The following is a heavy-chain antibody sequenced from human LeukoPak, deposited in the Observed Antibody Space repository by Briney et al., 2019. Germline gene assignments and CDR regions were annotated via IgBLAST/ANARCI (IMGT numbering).Heavy chain of an antibody. Sequence: ASVTVSFTASGYTFTSYGISWVRQAPGQGLEWMGWISAYNGNTNYAQKLQGRVTMTTDTPTSTAYMELRSLRSDDTAVYYCARGALTADYFDYWGQGTLVTVSS. CDR1: GYTFTSYG. CDR2: ISAYNGNT. CDR3: ARGALTADYFDY. J-gene: IGHJ4*02. V-gene: IGHV1-18*01.